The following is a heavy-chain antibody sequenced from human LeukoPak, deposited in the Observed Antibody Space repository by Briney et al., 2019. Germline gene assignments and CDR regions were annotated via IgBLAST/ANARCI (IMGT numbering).Heavy chain of an antibody. Sequence: GASVKVSCKASGYTFTSYDINWVRQATGQGLEWMGWMNPNSGNTGYAQKFQGRVTMTRDTSTSTVYMELSSLRSEDTAVYYCARGGSGSYQYYFDYWGQGTLVTVSS. V-gene: IGHV1-8*01. CDR3: ARGGSGSYQYYFDY. CDR1: GYTFTSYD. J-gene: IGHJ4*02. CDR2: MNPNSGNT. D-gene: IGHD1-26*01.